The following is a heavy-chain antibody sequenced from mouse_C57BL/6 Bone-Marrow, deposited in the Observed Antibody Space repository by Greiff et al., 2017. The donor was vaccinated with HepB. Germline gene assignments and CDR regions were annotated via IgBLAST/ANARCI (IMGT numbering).Heavy chain of an antibody. Sequence: DVMLVESGEGLVKPGGSLKLSCAASGFTFSSYAMSWVRQTPEKRLEWVAYISSGGDYIYYADTVKGRFTISRDNARNTLYMQMSSLKSEDTAMYYCTREYYGSTWFAYWGQGTLVTVSA. D-gene: IGHD1-1*01. J-gene: IGHJ3*01. CDR1: GFTFSSYA. CDR3: TREYYGSTWFAY. V-gene: IGHV5-9-1*02. CDR2: ISSGGDYI.